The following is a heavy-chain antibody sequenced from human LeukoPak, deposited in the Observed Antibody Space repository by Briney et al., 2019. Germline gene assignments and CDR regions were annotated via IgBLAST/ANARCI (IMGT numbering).Heavy chain of an antibody. J-gene: IGHJ6*02. CDR1: GGSISSGDYY. CDR2: IYNSGST. D-gene: IGHD1-7*01. V-gene: IGHV4-30-4*01. CDR3: ARRLELRGYYYHGMDV. Sequence: SETLSLTCTVSGGSISSGDYYWSWIRQPPGKGLEWIGYIYNSGSTYYNPSLKSRVTISVDTSKNQFSLKLTSVTAADTAVYYCARRLELRGYYYHGMDVWGQGTTVTVSS.